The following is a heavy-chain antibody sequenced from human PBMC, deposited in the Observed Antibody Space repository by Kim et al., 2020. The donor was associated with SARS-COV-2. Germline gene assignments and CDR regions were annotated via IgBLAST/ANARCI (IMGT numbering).Heavy chain of an antibody. V-gene: IGHV3-30*04. J-gene: IGHJ6*02. CDR1: GFTFSSYA. D-gene: IGHD2-15*01. CDR3: ARAATGSYYYGMDV. CDR2: ISYDGGNK. Sequence: GGSLRLSCAASGFTFSSYAMHWVRQAPGKGLEWVAVISYDGGNKYYADSVKGRFTISRDNSKNTLYLQMNSLRAEDTAVYYCARAATGSYYYGMDVWGQGTTVTVSS.